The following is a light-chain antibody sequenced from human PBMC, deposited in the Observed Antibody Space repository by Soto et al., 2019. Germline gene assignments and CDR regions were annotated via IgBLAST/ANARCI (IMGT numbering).Light chain of an antibody. Sequence: QSALTQPASVSGSPGQWVTISCTGTSSDIGSYKYVSWYQQHPGKAPKLMIYDVSNRPSGVSNRFSGSKSGNTASLTISGLQAEDEADYYCTSYTSSDTVLFGGGTKLTVL. V-gene: IGLV2-14*03. J-gene: IGLJ2*01. CDR1: SSDIGSYKY. CDR3: TSYTSSDTVL. CDR2: DVS.